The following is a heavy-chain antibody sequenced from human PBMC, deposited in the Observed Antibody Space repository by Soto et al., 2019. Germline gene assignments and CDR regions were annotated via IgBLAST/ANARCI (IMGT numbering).Heavy chain of an antibody. CDR3: ARQGFGELHGLVDV. J-gene: IGHJ6*02. CDR1: GGPMNNYY. Sequence: QVQLQESGPGLVKPSETLSLTCTISGGPMNNYYCSWFRQPRGQGLAWIGYMGYNGFTRYNPSLRGRVAISLDTAKNRFSLNLSSVTAADTALYYCARQGFGELHGLVDVWGQGITVTVSS. D-gene: IGHD3-10*01. CDR2: MGYNGFT. V-gene: IGHV4-59*08.